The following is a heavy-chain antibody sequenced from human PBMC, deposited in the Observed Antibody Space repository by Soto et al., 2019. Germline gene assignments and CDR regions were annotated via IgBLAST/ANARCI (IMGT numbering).Heavy chain of an antibody. J-gene: IGHJ5*02. V-gene: IGHV1-18*01. CDR3: ARDPHEFWTSYWFDP. CDR2: ISAYDGKT. D-gene: IGHD3-3*01. Sequence: ASVKVSGKTSGYTFNTYGINGVLQSPLQGLDLMGWISAYDGKTTYAEKFQGRVTLTTDTSTSTAYMGLRSLRSDDTAIYYCARDPHEFWTSYWFDPWGQGTQVTVSS. CDR1: GYTFNTYG.